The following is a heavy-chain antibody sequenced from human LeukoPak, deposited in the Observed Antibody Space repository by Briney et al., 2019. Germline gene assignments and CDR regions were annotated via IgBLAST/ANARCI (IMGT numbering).Heavy chain of an antibody. D-gene: IGHD2-2*02. V-gene: IGHV4-59*01. CDR3: ARDTQTPILTAIDS. CDR1: GGSISSYY. Sequence: TSETLSLTCTVSGGSISSYYWSWIRQPPGKGLEWIGYIYYSGSTNYNSSFKSRVTISIDTSKNQFSLRLSSVTAADTAVYYYARDTQTPILTAIDSWGQGTLVTVSS. J-gene: IGHJ4*02. CDR2: IYYSGST.